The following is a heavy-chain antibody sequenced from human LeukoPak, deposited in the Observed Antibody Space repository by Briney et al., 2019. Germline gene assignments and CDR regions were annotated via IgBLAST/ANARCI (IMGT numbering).Heavy chain of an antibody. Sequence: PSETLSLTCTVSGGSISSGTYYWTWIRQPAGKGLEWIGRIYTSGTTSYNPSLKSRVTISIDTSKNQFSLKLSAVTAADTAVYYCARGYSSSWYFNWFDPWGQGTLVTVSS. D-gene: IGHD6-13*01. CDR2: IYTSGTT. CDR3: ARGYSSSWYFNWFDP. J-gene: IGHJ5*02. V-gene: IGHV4-61*02. CDR1: GGSISSGTYY.